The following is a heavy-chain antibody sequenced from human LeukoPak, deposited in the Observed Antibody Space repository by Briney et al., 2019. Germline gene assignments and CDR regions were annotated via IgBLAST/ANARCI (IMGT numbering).Heavy chain of an antibody. CDR2: IYYTGTT. J-gene: IGHJ1*01. CDR3: ARHTSYGGNSAFGD. V-gene: IGHV4-59*08. Sequence: SETLSLTCTVSGGSLTNNYWSWIRRPPGKGLEWIAYIYYTGTTNYNPSLRSRVTISIDTSKNHFSLKVYPVTAADTAVYYCARHTSYGGNSAFGDWGQGTLVTVSS. D-gene: IGHD4-23*01. CDR1: GGSLTNNY.